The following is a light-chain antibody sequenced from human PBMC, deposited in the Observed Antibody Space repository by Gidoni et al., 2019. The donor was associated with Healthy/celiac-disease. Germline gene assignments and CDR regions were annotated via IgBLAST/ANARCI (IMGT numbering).Light chain of an antibody. CDR2: GAS. CDR1: QSVSSSY. Sequence: IVLTQSPGTLSLSPGERATLSCTASQSVSSSYLAWYQQKPGQAPRILIYGASSRATGIPDRFSGSGSGTDFTLTISRLEPEDFAVYYCQQYGSSPHTFGQGTKVEIK. CDR3: QQYGSSPHT. V-gene: IGKV3-20*01. J-gene: IGKJ1*01.